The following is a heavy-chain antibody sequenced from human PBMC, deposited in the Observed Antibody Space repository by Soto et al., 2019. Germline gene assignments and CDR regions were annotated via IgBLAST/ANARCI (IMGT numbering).Heavy chain of an antibody. V-gene: IGHV1-2*04. Sequence: QVVLVQSGAEVKKPGDSVKVSCKSSGYKFTNYYIHWVRQAPGQGPEWMGWVNPKRGDAIYAQKFQGWVTMTRDMATTTAYLEVNSLKPHDTAVYISARDPGLPGQYCYFDLWGRGTLVTVSS. CDR1: GYKFTNYY. CDR2: VNPKRGDA. J-gene: IGHJ2*01. D-gene: IGHD2-15*01. CDR3: ARDPGLPGQYCYFDL.